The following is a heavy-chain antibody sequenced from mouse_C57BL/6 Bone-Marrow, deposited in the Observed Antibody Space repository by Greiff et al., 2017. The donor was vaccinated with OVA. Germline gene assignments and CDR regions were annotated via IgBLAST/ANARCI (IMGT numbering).Heavy chain of an antibody. Sequence: QVQLKQSGAELVKPGASVKISCKASGYAFSSYWMNWVKQRPGKGLEWIGQIYPGDGDTNYNGKFKGKATLTADKSSSTAYMQLSSLTSEDSAAYFCARSYSKPAWFAYWGQGTLVTVSA. CDR2: IYPGDGDT. D-gene: IGHD2-5*01. J-gene: IGHJ3*01. CDR1: GYAFSSYW. CDR3: ARSYSKPAWFAY. V-gene: IGHV1-80*01.